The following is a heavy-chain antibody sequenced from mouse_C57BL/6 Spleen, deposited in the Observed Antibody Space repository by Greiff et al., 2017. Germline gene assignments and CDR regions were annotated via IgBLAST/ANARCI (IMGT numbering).Heavy chain of an antibody. Sequence: VQLVQPGGDLVKPGASVKLSCKASGYTFTSYWMHWVQQSPGQGLEWIGMIHPNSGSTNYNEKFKSKATLTVDKSSSTAYMQISSLTSEDSAVYYCARRGHFDYWGKGTTLTVSS. J-gene: IGHJ2*01. D-gene: IGHD3-3*01. CDR3: ARRGHFDY. V-gene: IGHV1-64*01. CDR1: GYTFTSYW. CDR2: IHPNSGST.